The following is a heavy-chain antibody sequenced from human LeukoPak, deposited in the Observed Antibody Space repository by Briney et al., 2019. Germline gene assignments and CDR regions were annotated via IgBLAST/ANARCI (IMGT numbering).Heavy chain of an antibody. V-gene: IGHV3-74*01. Sequence: GGSLRLSCAASGFTFSSYWMHWVRQPPGKGLVWFSRIHGDGSGPIYADSVKGRFTISRDNAKNTRYLQMNSLRAEDTAVYYCARDGSLPDYWGQGTLVSV. CDR2: IHGDGSGP. CDR3: ARDGSLPDY. CDR1: GFTFSSYW. J-gene: IGHJ4*02. D-gene: IGHD2-15*01.